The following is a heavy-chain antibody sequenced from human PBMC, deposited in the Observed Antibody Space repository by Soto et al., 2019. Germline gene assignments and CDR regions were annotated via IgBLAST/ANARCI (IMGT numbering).Heavy chain of an antibody. J-gene: IGHJ4*02. D-gene: IGHD2-2*01. Sequence: LRLSCAASGFTFSSYSMNLVRQAPGKGLEWVSSISSSSSYIYYADSVKGRFTISRDNAKNSLYLQMNSLRAEDTAVYYCARDSVYCSSTSCYAPFDYWGQGTLVTVSS. CDR3: ARDSVYCSSTSCYAPFDY. CDR1: GFTFSSYS. CDR2: ISSSSSYI. V-gene: IGHV3-21*01.